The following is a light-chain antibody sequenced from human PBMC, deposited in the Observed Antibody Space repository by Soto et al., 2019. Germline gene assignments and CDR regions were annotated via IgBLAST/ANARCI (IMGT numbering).Light chain of an antibody. Sequence: QSVLTQPASVSGSPGQSIAISCTGSSSDVGIYNYVSWYQQHPGKVSKLIIYEVTNRPSGVSNRFSGSKSGNMASLTISGLQAEDEADYYCASYTNSSNRVLGNGTKVT. CDR3: ASYTNSSNRV. CDR1: SSDVGIYNY. CDR2: EVT. J-gene: IGLJ1*01. V-gene: IGLV2-14*01.